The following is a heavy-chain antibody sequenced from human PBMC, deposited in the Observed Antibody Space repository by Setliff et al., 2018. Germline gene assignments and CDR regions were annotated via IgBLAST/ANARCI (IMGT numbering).Heavy chain of an antibody. D-gene: IGHD3-16*01. Sequence: GASVKVSCKASGYSFTDYYMHWVRQVPGRGLEWMGWINPKSGGMRYAQKFQGRVTMTRDTSISTAYMELSSLRSDDTAVYYCARDGISWLMWFDPWGQGTLVTVSS. V-gene: IGHV1-2*02. CDR2: INPKSGGM. CDR3: ARDGISWLMWFDP. CDR1: GYSFTDYY. J-gene: IGHJ5*02.